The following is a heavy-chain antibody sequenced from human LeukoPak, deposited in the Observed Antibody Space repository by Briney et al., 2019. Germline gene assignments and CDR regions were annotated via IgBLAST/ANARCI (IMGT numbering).Heavy chain of an antibody. Sequence: ESSQTLSLTCAVSGGSISSGGYSWSWIRQPPGKGLEWIGYIYHSGSTNYNPSLKSRVTISVDTSKNQFSLKLSSVTAADTAVYYCARGKSTARYLYYYYGMDVWGQGTTVTVSS. CDR1: GGSISSGGYS. CDR2: IYHSGST. CDR3: ARGKSTARYLYYYYGMDV. V-gene: IGHV4-30-2*01. J-gene: IGHJ6*02. D-gene: IGHD2-2*01.